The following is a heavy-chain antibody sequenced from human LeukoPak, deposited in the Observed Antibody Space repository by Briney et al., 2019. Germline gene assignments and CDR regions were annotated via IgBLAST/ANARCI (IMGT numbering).Heavy chain of an antibody. CDR1: GGSFSGYY. CDR2: INHSGST. D-gene: IGHD6-19*01. V-gene: IGHV4-34*01. CDR3: ARRRGNTSGFQGYYFDY. Sequence: SETLSLTCAVYGGSFSGYYWSWIRQPPGKGLEWIGEINHSGSTNYNPSLKSRVTISVDTSKNQFSLKLSSVTAADTAVYYCARRRGNTSGFQGYYFDYWGQGTLVTVSS. J-gene: IGHJ4*02.